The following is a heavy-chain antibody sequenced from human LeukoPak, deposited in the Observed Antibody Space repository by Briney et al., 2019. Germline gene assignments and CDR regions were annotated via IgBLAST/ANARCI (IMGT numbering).Heavy chain of an antibody. D-gene: IGHD3-22*01. Sequence: GGSLRLSCAASGFTFSSYAMSWVRQAPGKGLEWVSAISGSGGSTYYADSVKGRFTISRDNSKNTLYLQMNSLRAEDTAVYYCAKAVQTYYSDSSAPGGYWGQGTLVTVSS. J-gene: IGHJ4*02. V-gene: IGHV3-23*01. CDR1: GFTFSSYA. CDR2: ISGSGGST. CDR3: AKAVQTYYSDSSAPGGY.